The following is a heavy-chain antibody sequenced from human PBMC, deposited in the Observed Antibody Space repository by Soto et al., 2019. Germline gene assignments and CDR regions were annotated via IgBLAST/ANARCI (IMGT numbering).Heavy chain of an antibody. D-gene: IGHD3-3*01. Sequence: SETLSLTCAVYGGSFSGYYWSWIRQPPGKGLEWIGEINHSGSTNYNPSLKSRVTISVDTSKNQLSLKLSSVTAADTAVYYCARGGRDTYYDFWSGYPDYGMDVWGQGTTVTVSS. CDR1: GGSFSGYY. CDR2: INHSGST. V-gene: IGHV4-34*01. J-gene: IGHJ6*02. CDR3: ARGGRDTYYDFWSGYPDYGMDV.